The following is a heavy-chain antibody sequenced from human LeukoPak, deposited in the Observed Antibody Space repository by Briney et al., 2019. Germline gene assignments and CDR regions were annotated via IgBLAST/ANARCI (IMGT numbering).Heavy chain of an antibody. D-gene: IGHD5-18*01. CDR3: ARDWGTAMGSNWFDP. CDR1: GFTFSSYS. J-gene: IGHJ5*02. CDR2: ISSSSSYI. V-gene: IGHV3-21*01. Sequence: GRSLRLSCAASGFTFSSYSMNWVRQAPGKGLEWGSSISSSSSYIYYADSVKGRFTISRDNAKNSLYLQMNSLRAEDTAVYYCARDWGTAMGSNWFDPWGQGTLVTVSS.